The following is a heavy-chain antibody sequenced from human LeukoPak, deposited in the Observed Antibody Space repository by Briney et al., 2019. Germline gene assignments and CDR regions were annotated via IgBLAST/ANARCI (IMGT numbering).Heavy chain of an antibody. Sequence: RTSETLSLTCTVSGGSISTSNYYWGWIRQPPGKGLEWIGSIYYGGNSYYNPSLKSRVTIPVDTSKNQFSLKLSSMTAADTAVYYCVRHVLVRGVITNFDLWGQGTLVTVSS. J-gene: IGHJ4*02. V-gene: IGHV4-39*01. D-gene: IGHD3-10*01. CDR3: VRHVLVRGVITNFDL. CDR2: IYYGGNS. CDR1: GGSISTSNYY.